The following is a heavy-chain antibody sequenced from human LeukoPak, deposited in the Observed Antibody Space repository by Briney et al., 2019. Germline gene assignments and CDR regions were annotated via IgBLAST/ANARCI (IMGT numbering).Heavy chain of an antibody. CDR1: GGSINSGSYY. J-gene: IGHJ3*02. V-gene: IGHV4-39*01. CDR2: IYYSGST. CDR3: ARLPTFDAFDI. Sequence: SDTLSLTCTASGGSINSGSYYWGWIRQPPGKGLEWIGNIYYSGSTYYNPSLKSRVTISVDTSKNQFTLRLSSVTVADTAVYYCARLPTFDAFDIWGQGTMVTVSS. D-gene: IGHD2/OR15-2a*01.